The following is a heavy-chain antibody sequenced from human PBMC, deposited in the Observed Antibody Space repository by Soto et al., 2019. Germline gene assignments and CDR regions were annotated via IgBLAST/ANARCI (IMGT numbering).Heavy chain of an antibody. V-gene: IGHV4-34*01. CDR1: GGSFSGYY. D-gene: IGHD3-16*01. CDR2: INHSGST. J-gene: IGHJ6*02. CDR3: ARGRRRGHGYYGMDV. Sequence: SETLSLTCAVYGGSFSGYYWSWIRQPPGKGLEWIGEINHSGSTNYNPSLKSRVTISVDTSKNQFSLKLSSVTAADTAVYYCARGRRRGHGYYGMDVWGQGTTVTVS.